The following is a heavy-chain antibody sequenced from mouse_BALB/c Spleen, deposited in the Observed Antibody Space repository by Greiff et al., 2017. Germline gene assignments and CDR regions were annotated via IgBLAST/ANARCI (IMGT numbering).Heavy chain of an antibody. Sequence: TFSSYGMSWVRQTPDKRLEWVATISSGGSYTYYPDSVKGRFTISRDTAKNTLYLQMSSLKSEDTAMYYCARHKDDYDEGYYAMDYWSRGASGTNSS. CDR3: ARHKDDYDEGYYAMDY. V-gene: IGHV5-6*01. CDR2: ISSGGSYT. CDR1: TFSSYG. D-gene: IGHD2-4*01. J-gene: IGHJ4*01.